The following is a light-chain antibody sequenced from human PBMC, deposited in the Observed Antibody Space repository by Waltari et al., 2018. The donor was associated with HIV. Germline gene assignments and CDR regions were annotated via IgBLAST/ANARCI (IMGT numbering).Light chain of an antibody. CDR1: SSNIGNNY. Sequence: QSVLTQPPSVSAAPGQKVTISCSGSSSNIGNNYVSWYQQLPGTAPKLLIYKNNQRPSGVPDRFSGSKSGTSASLAISGLQSDDEGDYYCSAWDDNVNALFGGGTKLTVL. CDR2: KNN. V-gene: IGLV1-47*01. CDR3: SAWDDNVNAL. J-gene: IGLJ2*01.